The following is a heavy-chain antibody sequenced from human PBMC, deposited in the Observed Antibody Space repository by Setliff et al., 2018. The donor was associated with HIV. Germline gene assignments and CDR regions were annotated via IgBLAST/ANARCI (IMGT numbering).Heavy chain of an antibody. Sequence: VASVKVSCKASGYTFTDYYMHWVRQAPGQGLEWMGRINPNSGGTNYAQKFQGRVTMTRDTSISTAYMELSRLRSDDTAVYYCARDREIGEYCSGGGCYQDYWGQGTLVTVSS. J-gene: IGHJ4*02. D-gene: IGHD2-15*01. V-gene: IGHV1-2*06. CDR1: GYTFTDYY. CDR3: ARDREIGEYCSGGGCYQDY. CDR2: INPNSGGT.